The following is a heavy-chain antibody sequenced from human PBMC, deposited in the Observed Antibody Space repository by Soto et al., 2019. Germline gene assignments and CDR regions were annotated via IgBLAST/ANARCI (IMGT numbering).Heavy chain of an antibody. CDR3: ARQSGSGLFSSGWDNAAFDI. V-gene: IGHV4-59*08. CDR2: IYYSGST. D-gene: IGHD6-19*01. CDR1: GGSISSYY. Sequence: SETLSLTCTVSGGSISSYYWSWIRQPPGKGLEWIGYIYYSGSTNYNPSLKSRVTISVDTSKNQFSLKLSSVTAADTAVYYCARQSGSGLFSSGWDNAAFDIWGQGTMVTVSS. J-gene: IGHJ3*02.